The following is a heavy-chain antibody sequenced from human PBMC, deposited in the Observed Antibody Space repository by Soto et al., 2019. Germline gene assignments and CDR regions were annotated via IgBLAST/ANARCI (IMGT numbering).Heavy chain of an antibody. CDR3: VKDPFGYCGGDCYSSPPS. CDR1: GFTFSSYA. CDR2: ISSNGGST. V-gene: IGHV3-64D*06. J-gene: IGHJ5*02. Sequence: PGGSLRLSCSASGFTFSSYAMHWVRQAPGKGLEYVSAISSNGGSTYYADSVKGRFTISRDNSKNTLYLQMSSLRAEDTAVYYCVKDPFGYCGGDCYSSPPSWGQGTLVTVSS. D-gene: IGHD2-21*02.